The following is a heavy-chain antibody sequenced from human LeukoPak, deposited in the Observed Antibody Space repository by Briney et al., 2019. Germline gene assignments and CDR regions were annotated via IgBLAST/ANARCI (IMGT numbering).Heavy chain of an antibody. D-gene: IGHD3-9*01. V-gene: IGHV4-31*11. J-gene: IGHJ4*02. CDR2: TYGSA. Sequence: PSETLSPTCAVSGGSISIGHYWAWIRLLPGKGLEWIGYTYGSANYNPSLKNRVSISVDTSKNQFSLRLTSVTAADTAVYYCARERGRLVDYWGQGTQVTVSS. CDR3: ARERGRLVDY. CDR1: GGSISIGHY.